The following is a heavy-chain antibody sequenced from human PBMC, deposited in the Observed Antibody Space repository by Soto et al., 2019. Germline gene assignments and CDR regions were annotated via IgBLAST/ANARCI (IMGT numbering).Heavy chain of an antibody. V-gene: IGHV3-30-3*01. J-gene: IGHJ4*02. CDR2: ISYDGSNK. Sequence: QVQLVESGGGVVQPGRSLRLSCAASGFTFSSYAMHWVRQAPGKGLEWVAVISYDGSNKYYADSVKGRFTISRDNSKNPLYLQMNSLRAEDTAVYYCAGGLGHYYDSSGTLDYWGQGTLVTVSS. D-gene: IGHD3-22*01. CDR3: AGGLGHYYDSSGTLDY. CDR1: GFTFSSYA.